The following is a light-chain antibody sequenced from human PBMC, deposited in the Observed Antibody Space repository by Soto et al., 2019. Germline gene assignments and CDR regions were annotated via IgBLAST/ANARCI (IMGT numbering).Light chain of an antibody. CDR1: SSNVGSYNL. CDR3: CSYWGSSTFTVV. J-gene: IGLJ2*01. Sequence: QSVLTQPASVSGSPGQSITISCTGTSSNVGSYNLDSWYQQHPGKAPKLMIYEGSKRPSGVSNRFSGSKSGNTASLTISGLLAEDEGDYYCCSYWGSSTFTVVFGGGTKLTVL. CDR2: EGS. V-gene: IGLV2-23*03.